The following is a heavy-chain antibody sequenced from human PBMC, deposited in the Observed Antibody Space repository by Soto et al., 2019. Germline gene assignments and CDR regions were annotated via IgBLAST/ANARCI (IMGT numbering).Heavy chain of an antibody. CDR2: ISDMGERV. J-gene: IGHJ5*02. CDR3: ARNTSCGGDFTQDL. D-gene: IGHD2-21*01. V-gene: IGHV3-23*01. CDR1: GFTFDIYA. Sequence: QLLESGGGLIQPGGSPRLSCAASGFTFDIYAMSWVRQAPGKRLEWLSGISDMGERVYYADSVKGRFTVSRDNSKNTLYLQMKGLRAEDTAVYYCARNTSCGGDFTQDLWGRGTLVTVSS.